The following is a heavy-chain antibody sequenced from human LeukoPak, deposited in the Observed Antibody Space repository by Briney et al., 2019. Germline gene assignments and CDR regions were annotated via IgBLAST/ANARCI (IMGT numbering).Heavy chain of an antibody. CDR3: AKDSSSDY. D-gene: IGHD6-13*01. V-gene: IGHV3-23*01. CDR1: GFPFSGSG. CDR2: ISGSGGST. J-gene: IGHJ4*02. Sequence: GSSLRLSCAASGFPFSGSGMHWVRQAPGKGLEWVSAISGSGGSTYYADSVKGRFTISRDNSKNTLYLQMNSLRAEDTAVYYCAKDSSSDYWGQGTLVTVSS.